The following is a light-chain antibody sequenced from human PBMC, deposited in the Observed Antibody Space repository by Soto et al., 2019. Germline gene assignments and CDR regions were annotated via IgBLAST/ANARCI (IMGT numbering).Light chain of an antibody. CDR1: QSVGSTF. J-gene: IGKJ1*01. CDR3: GQFVSSPPRT. V-gene: IGKV3-20*01. CDR2: GVS. Sequence: EIVLTQSPGTLSLSPGERATLSCRASQSVGSTFLAWYQQKPGQAPRLLIYGVSTRATGIPDRFSGSWSGTDFTLYISRLERKDFAVYYCGQFVSSPPRTFGQGTKVEIK.